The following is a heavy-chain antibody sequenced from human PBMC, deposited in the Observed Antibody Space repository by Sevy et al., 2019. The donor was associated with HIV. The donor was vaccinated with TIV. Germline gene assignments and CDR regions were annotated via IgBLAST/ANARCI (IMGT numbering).Heavy chain of an antibody. CDR3: AREPYFFDKSGYYWDY. D-gene: IGHD3-22*01. CDR1: GVSVSSDTYY. V-gene: IGHV4-61*01. CDR2: VYHTGST. Sequence: SETLSLTCAVSGVSVSSDTYYWSWIRQPPGKGLEWIGYVYHTGSTNYSPSLKRRVTISVDTSKNQFSLRLFSVAAADTAVYYCAREPYFFDKSGYYWDYWGQGALVTVSS. J-gene: IGHJ4*02.